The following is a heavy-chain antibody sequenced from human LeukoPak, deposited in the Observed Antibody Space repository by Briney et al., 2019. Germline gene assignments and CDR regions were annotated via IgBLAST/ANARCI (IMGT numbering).Heavy chain of an antibody. V-gene: IGHV1-69*05. CDR3: ARDVAVAGLSFDY. CDR1: GGTFSSYA. Sequence: ASVKVSCQASGGTFSSYAISWVRQAPGQGLEWMGRIIPIFGTANYAQKFQGRVTITTDESTSTAYMELSSLRSEDTAVYYCARDVAVAGLSFDYWGQGTLVTVSS. J-gene: IGHJ4*02. D-gene: IGHD6-19*01. CDR2: IIPIFGTA.